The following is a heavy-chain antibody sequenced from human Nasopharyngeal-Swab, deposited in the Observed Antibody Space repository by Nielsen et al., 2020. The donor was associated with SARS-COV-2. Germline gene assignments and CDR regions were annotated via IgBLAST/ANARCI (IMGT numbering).Heavy chain of an antibody. J-gene: IGHJ3*02. CDR1: GFSFNNYG. Sequence: GGSLRLSCTASGFSFNNYGMHWVRQAPGKGLEWVAVISSDGSKKFYAESVEGRFTISRDYSKNTLYLQMDSLRTEDTAMYFCAKANALFWFGQFKNDAFDIWGQGTMVAVSS. V-gene: IGHV3-30*18. CDR2: ISSDGSKK. CDR3: AKANALFWFGQFKNDAFDI. D-gene: IGHD3-10*01.